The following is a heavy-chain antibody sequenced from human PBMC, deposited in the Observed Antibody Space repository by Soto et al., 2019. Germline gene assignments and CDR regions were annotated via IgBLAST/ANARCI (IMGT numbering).Heavy chain of an antibody. CDR2: IYYSGSA. Sequence: SETLSLTCTVSGGSINSYYWIWIGQAPGKGLEWIGYIYYSGSATYNPSFKSRVTISVDTSKNQFSLRLSSVTAADTAVYYCAREAGADYYYSMDLWGQGTTVTVSS. V-gene: IGHV4-59*12. J-gene: IGHJ6*02. D-gene: IGHD3-10*01. CDR3: AREAGADYYYSMDL. CDR1: GGSINSYY.